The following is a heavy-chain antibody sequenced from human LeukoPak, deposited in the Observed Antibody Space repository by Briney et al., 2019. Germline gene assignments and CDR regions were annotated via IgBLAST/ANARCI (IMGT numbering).Heavy chain of an antibody. Sequence: SETLSLTCTVSGDPINSYYWSWLRQPPGKGLEWIGYIYYSGSTNYNPSLKSRVTISVDTSKNQFSLKLSSVTAADTAVYYCARRGMNCGGDCYVFDYWGQGTLVTVSS. J-gene: IGHJ4*02. D-gene: IGHD2-21*02. V-gene: IGHV4-59*08. CDR2: IYYSGST. CDR1: GDPINSYY. CDR3: ARRGMNCGGDCYVFDY.